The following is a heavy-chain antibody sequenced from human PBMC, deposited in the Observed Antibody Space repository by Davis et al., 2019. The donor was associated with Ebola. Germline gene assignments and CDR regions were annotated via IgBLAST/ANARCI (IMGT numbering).Heavy chain of an antibody. V-gene: IGHV4-31*03. D-gene: IGHD2/OR15-2a*01. CDR2: IYYSGST. Sequence: PSETLSLTCTVSGGSISSGGYYWSWIRQHPGKGLEWIGYIYYSGSTYYNPSLKSRVTISVDTSKNQFSLKLSSVTAADTAVYYCASNRERVPTFDIWGQGTMVTVSS. CDR1: GGSISSGGYY. CDR3: ASNRERVPTFDI. J-gene: IGHJ3*02.